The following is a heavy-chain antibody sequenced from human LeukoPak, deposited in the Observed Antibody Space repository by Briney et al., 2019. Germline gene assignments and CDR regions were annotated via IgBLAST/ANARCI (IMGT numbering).Heavy chain of an antibody. CDR2: TYYRSKWSN. J-gene: IGHJ4*02. CDR1: GDSVSSNSAA. CDR3: ARADSSGYYHFDY. D-gene: IGHD3-22*01. V-gene: IGHV6-1*01. Sequence: SQTLSLTCAISGDSVSSNSAAWNWIRQSPSRGLEWLGRTYYRSKWSNDYAVSVKSRITIKPDTSKNQFSLQLNSVTAADTAVYYCARADSSGYYHFDYWGQGTLVTVSS.